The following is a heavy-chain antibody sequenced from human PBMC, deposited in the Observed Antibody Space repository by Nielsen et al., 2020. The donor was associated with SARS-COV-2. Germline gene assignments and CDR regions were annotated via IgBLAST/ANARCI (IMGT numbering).Heavy chain of an antibody. CDR3: VRDRGFYYDTSTYSYFDY. Sequence: GESLKISCATSGFKFGDYAMSWVRQAPGKGLEWVGFIRSKTYGGTTEYAASVKGRFTISRDDFKTIAYLQMNSLKTEDTAVYYCVRDRGFYYDTSTYSYFDYWGQGTLVTVSS. V-gene: IGHV3-49*04. J-gene: IGHJ4*02. CDR1: GFKFGDYA. CDR2: IRSKTYGGTT. D-gene: IGHD3-22*01.